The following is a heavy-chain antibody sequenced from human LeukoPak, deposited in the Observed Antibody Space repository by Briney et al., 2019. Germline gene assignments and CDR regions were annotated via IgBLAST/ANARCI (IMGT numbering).Heavy chain of an antibody. J-gene: IGHJ4*02. Sequence: GGSLRLSCAASGFTFSSYAMSWVRQAPGKGLEWVSAISGSGGSTYYADSVKGRFTISRDNSRNTLYLQMSSLRGDDTAVYYCAKDVGKWESLHFFDYWGQGTLVTVSS. D-gene: IGHD1-26*01. CDR3: AKDVGKWESLHFFDY. CDR2: ISGSGGST. V-gene: IGHV3-23*01. CDR1: GFTFSSYA.